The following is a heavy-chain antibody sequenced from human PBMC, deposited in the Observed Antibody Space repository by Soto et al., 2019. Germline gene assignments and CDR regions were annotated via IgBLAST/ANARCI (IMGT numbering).Heavy chain of an antibody. Sequence: GGSLRLSCAASGVTFNTYAMSWVRQAPGKGLEWVSVISGSGRSTQYADSVKGRFIISRDNSKNTMYLQVNSLRADDTAVYYCAKSTRPPTHGYYYYYSLDVWGQGTTVTVSS. CDR3: AKSTRPPTHGYYYYYSLDV. CDR2: ISGSGRST. J-gene: IGHJ6*02. CDR1: GVTFNTYA. D-gene: IGHD6-25*01. V-gene: IGHV3-23*01.